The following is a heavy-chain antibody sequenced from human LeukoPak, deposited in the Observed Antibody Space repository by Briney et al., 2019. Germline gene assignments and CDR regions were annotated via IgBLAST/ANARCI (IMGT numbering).Heavy chain of an antibody. CDR3: AKDFKPRPGYCRGGSCYSFSFDY. Sequence: GGSLRLSCAASGFTFSSYAMSWVRQAPGKGLEWVSAISGSGGSTYYADSVKGRFTISRDNSKNTLYLQMNSLRAEDTAVYYCAKDFKPRPGYCRGGSCYSFSFDYWGQGTLVTVSS. CDR2: ISGSGGST. V-gene: IGHV3-23*01. D-gene: IGHD2-15*01. J-gene: IGHJ4*02. CDR1: GFTFSSYA.